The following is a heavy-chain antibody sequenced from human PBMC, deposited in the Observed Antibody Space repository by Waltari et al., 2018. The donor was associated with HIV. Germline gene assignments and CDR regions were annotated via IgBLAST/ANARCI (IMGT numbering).Heavy chain of an antibody. J-gene: IGHJ4*02. CDR2: ISSSSTYI. CDR1: GFPFSSYT. D-gene: IGHD3-3*01. V-gene: IGHV3-21*01. Sequence: EVQLVESGGGLVKPGGSLRLSCAASGFPFSSYTFLWVRQAPGKGLEWVSSISSSSTYIYYADSVKGRFTISRDNAKNSLYLQMNSLRAGDTAVYHCARFTIFGVVTLYYFDYWGQGALVTVSS. CDR3: ARFTIFGVVTLYYFDY.